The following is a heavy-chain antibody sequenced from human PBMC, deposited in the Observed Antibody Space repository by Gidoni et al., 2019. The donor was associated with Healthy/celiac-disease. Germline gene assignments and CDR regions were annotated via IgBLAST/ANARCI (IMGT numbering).Heavy chain of an antibody. CDR1: GFTFSSYS. V-gene: IGHV3-21*01. Sequence: EVQLVASGGGVVKPGGSLRPSCAASGFTFSSYSMNWVRQAPGKGLVWVSTISSSSSYISYSHSVNGRFTTSRDNAQSSLYLQMNILSAEDTAVCYCARDYSYWGQGTLVTVSS. CDR2: ISSSSSYI. J-gene: IGHJ4*02. D-gene: IGHD1-26*01. CDR3: ARDYSY.